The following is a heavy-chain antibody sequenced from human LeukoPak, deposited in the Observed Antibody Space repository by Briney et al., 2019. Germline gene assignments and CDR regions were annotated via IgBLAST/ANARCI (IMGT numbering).Heavy chain of an antibody. V-gene: IGHV4-39*02. CDR3: ARDFSSSSTVYYYYYMDV. CDR1: GGSISTNVYY. J-gene: IGHJ6*03. Sequence: PSETLSLTCTVSGGSISTNVYYWGWIRQPPGKGLEWIGSIYYSGNTYYNPSLKSRVTISVDTSKNQFSLQLNSVTAADTAVYYCARDFSSSSTVYYYYYMDVWGKGTTVTVSS. D-gene: IGHD6-6*01. CDR2: IYYSGNT.